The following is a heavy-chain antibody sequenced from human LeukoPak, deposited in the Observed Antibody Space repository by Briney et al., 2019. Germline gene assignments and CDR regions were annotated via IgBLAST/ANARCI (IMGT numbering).Heavy chain of an antibody. CDR3: ARHGTISSESYFDY. D-gene: IGHD1-14*01. CDR1: GGSISSYY. V-gene: IGHV4-59*08. Sequence: SETLSLTCTVSGGSISSYYWTWIRQPPGKGLEWIGYIHNSGRTNYNPSLKSRVTGFVDTSKNQVSLRLSSVTAADTAVYYCARHGTISSESYFDYWGQGALVTVSS. CDR2: IHNSGRT. J-gene: IGHJ4*02.